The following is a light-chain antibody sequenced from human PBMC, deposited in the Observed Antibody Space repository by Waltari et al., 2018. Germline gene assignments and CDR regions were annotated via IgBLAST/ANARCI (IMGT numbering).Light chain of an antibody. Sequence: QLMLTQSPSASASLGASVKLTCTLSSGPSSYAIAWHQQQPEKGPRYWMKVNSDGSHIKGYGIPDRFSGSSSGAERYLTISSLQSEDEADYYCQTGGFGIWVFGGGTKLTVL. CDR2: VNSDGSH. J-gene: IGLJ3*02. V-gene: IGLV4-69*01. CDR3: QTGGFGIWV. CDR1: SGPSSYA.